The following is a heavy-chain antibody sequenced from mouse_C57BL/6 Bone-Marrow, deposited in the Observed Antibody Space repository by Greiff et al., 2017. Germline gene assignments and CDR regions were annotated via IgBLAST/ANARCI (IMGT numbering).Heavy chain of an antibody. Sequence: QVQLQQPGAELVKPGASVKMSCKASGYTFTSYWITWVKQRPGQGLEWIGDIYPGSGSTNYNEKFKSKATLTVDTSSSTAYMQLSSLTSEDSAVYYCARGGRWLPYWYFDVWGTGTTVTVSS. J-gene: IGHJ1*03. CDR1: GYTFTSYW. V-gene: IGHV1-55*01. CDR3: ARGGRWLPYWYFDV. D-gene: IGHD2-3*01. CDR2: IYPGSGST.